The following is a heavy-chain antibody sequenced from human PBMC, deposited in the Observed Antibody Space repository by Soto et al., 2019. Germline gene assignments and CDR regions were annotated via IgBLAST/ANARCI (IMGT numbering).Heavy chain of an antibody. D-gene: IGHD6-19*01. V-gene: IGHV3-23*01. J-gene: IGHJ4*02. Sequence: EVLLLESGGDLAQPGGSLRLSCAASGFTFDNYAMSWVRQAPGKGLEWVAGISASGRDIYFADSVKDRFTISRDSSKNTLYLQMNSLRAEDTATYYCAKGKTTGWYYFDYWGQGTLVTVSS. CDR2: ISASGRDI. CDR3: AKGKTTGWYYFDY. CDR1: GFTFDNYA.